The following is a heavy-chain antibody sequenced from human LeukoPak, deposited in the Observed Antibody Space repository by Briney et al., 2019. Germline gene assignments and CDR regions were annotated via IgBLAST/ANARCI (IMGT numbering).Heavy chain of an antibody. CDR3: AREDWNYGSGSLYYFDY. J-gene: IGHJ4*02. V-gene: IGHV4-38-2*02. Sequence: PSETLSLTCAVSGYSISSGYYWGWIRQPPGKGLEWIGSIYHSGSTYYNPSLKSRVTISVDTSKNQFSLKLSSVTAADTAVYYCAREDWNYGSGSLYYFDYWGQGTLVTVSS. D-gene: IGHD3-10*01. CDR1: GYSISSGYY. CDR2: IYHSGST.